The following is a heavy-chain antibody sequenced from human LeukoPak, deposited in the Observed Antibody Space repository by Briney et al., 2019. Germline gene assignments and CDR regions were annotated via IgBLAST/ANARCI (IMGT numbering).Heavy chain of an antibody. CDR2: ISAYNGNT. Sequence: GASVKVSCKASGYTFTSYGISWLRQAPGQGLEWMGWISAYNGNTNYAQKLQGRVTMTTDTSTSTAYMELRSLRSDDTAVYYCARDRGIAAAGTIFDYWGQGTLVTVSS. J-gene: IGHJ4*02. CDR3: ARDRGIAAAGTIFDY. D-gene: IGHD6-13*01. V-gene: IGHV1-18*01. CDR1: GYTFTSYG.